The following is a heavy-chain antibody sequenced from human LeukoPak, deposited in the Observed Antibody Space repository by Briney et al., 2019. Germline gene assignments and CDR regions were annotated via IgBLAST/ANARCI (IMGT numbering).Heavy chain of an antibody. CDR3: AAYCTNGVCYQNFDY. V-gene: IGHV3-30-3*01. CDR1: GFTFSSYA. J-gene: IGHJ4*02. D-gene: IGHD2-8*01. Sequence: PGRSLRLSCAASGFTFSSYAMHWVRQAPGKGLEWVAVISYDGSNKYHADSVKGRFTISRDNSKNTLYLQMNSLRAEDTAVYYCAAYCTNGVCYQNFDYWGQGTLVTVSS. CDR2: ISYDGSNK.